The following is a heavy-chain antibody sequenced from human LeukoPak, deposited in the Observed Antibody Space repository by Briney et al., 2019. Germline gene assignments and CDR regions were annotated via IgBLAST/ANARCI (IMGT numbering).Heavy chain of an antibody. Sequence: SETLSLTCTVSGGSISSYYWSWIRQPPGKGLEWIGYIYYSGSTNYNPSLKSRVTISVDMSKNQFSLKLSSVTAADTAVYYCARSEGSGSYYYLGYWGQGTLVTVSS. CDR1: GGSISSYY. V-gene: IGHV4-59*01. CDR3: ARSEGSGSYYYLGY. CDR2: IYYSGST. D-gene: IGHD3-10*01. J-gene: IGHJ4*02.